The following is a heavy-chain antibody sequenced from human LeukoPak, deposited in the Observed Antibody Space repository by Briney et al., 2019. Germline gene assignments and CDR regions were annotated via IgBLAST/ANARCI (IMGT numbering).Heavy chain of an antibody. V-gene: IGHV3-21*01. CDR1: GFTFSSYS. Sequence: GGSLRLSCAASGFTFSSYSMNWVRQAPGKGLEWVSSISSNSSYIYYADSVKGRFTISRDNAKNSLYLQMNSLRAEDTAVYYCARDLGSGSTYWGQGTLVTVSS. CDR2: ISSNSSYI. D-gene: IGHD3-10*01. CDR3: ARDLGSGSTY. J-gene: IGHJ4*02.